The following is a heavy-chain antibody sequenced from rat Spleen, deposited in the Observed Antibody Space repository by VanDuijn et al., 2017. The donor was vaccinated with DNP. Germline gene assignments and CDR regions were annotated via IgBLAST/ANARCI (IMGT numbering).Heavy chain of an antibody. J-gene: IGHJ2*01. CDR2: ISYEGSST. V-gene: IGHV5-22*01. CDR1: GFTFSDYY. CDR3: VRWNSGHFDY. D-gene: IGHD4-3*01. Sequence: EVQLVESGGDLVQPGRSLKLFCAASGFTFSDYYMAWVRQAPKKGLEWVASISYEGSSTYYGDSVKGRFTISRDNAKNTLYLQMNSLKSEDMATYYCVRWNSGHFDYWGQGVMVPVSS.